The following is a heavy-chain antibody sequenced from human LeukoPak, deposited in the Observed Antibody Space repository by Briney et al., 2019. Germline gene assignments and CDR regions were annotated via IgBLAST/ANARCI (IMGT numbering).Heavy chain of an antibody. V-gene: IGHV3-23*01. CDR1: GFTFSSYG. CDR3: AKGGGGFYDY. Sequence: GGSLRLSCAASGFTFSSYGMNWVRQAPGKGLEWVSAIGGTGDTTYYADSVKGQFTISRDNSKNTLYLQMNSLRAEDTALYYCAKGGGGFYDYWGQGTLVTVSS. CDR2: IGGTGDTT. J-gene: IGHJ4*02. D-gene: IGHD6-25*01.